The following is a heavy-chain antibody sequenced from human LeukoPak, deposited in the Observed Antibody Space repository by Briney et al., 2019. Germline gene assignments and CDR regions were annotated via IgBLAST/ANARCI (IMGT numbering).Heavy chain of an antibody. V-gene: IGHV1-2*02. Sequence: ASVKVSCKASGYTFTGYYMHWVRQAPGQGLEWMGWINPNSGGTNYAQKFQGRVTITRDTSISTAYMELSRLRSDDTAVYYCARSGVVPAADYWYFDLWGRGTLVTVSS. J-gene: IGHJ2*01. CDR1: GYTFTGYY. D-gene: IGHD2-2*01. CDR2: INPNSGGT. CDR3: ARSGVVPAADYWYFDL.